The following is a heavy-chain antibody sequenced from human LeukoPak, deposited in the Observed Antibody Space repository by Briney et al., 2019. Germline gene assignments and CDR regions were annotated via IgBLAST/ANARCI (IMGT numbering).Heavy chain of an antibody. CDR1: GFTFSNYW. D-gene: IGHD1-1*01. CDR2: ISTDGRFT. Sequence: GGSLRLSCAASGFTFSNYWMHWVRLAPGKGPMWVSRISTDGRFTTYADSVKGRFTISRDNAENTLYLHMSSLRAEDTALYYCARDFLHSPNCPGCWGQGTLVTVSS. V-gene: IGHV3-74*01. J-gene: IGHJ4*02. CDR3: ARDFLHSPNCPGC.